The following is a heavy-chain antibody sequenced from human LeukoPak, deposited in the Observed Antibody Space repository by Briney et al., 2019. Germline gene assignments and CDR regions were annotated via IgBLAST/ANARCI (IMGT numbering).Heavy chain of an antibody. CDR3: AALQTAYDPVDS. V-gene: IGHV5-51*01. J-gene: IGHJ4*02. D-gene: IGHD5-12*01. Sequence: GESLRISCRASASTFTNYWLGWVRQMPGKGLVWMAGIYPEDSDTKYSPSFQGQVTISADKSITTAFLHWSSLKASDTAMYYWAALQTAYDPVDSWGQGTLVTVSS. CDR2: IYPEDSDT. CDR1: ASTFTNYW.